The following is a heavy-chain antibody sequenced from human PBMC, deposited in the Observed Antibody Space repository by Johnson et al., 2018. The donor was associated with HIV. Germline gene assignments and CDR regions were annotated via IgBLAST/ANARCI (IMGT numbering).Heavy chain of an antibody. Sequence: VQLVESGGGLIQPGGSLRLSCAASGFTVSTYYMTWVRQASGKGLELVSLLYSSGKTYYADSVKGRFTISRDYSKNRLYLQMNSLRAEDTAVYYCAKLPVLYGDFDDAFNIWGQGTMVTVSS. CDR2: LYSSGKT. D-gene: IGHD4-17*01. CDR1: GFTVSTYY. CDR3: AKLPVLYGDFDDAFNI. J-gene: IGHJ3*02. V-gene: IGHV3-66*03.